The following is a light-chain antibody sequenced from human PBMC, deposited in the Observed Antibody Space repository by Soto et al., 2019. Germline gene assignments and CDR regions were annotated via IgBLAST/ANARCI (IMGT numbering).Light chain of an antibody. J-gene: IGLJ2*01. CDR2: EVT. Sequence: QSALTQPASVSGSPGQSITISCTGTSSDVGGYNFVSWYQHHPGKAPKLMIYEVTNRPSGVSNRFSGSKSGNAASLIISDLQAEDEAYYYCSSYSCSGSRVTFGGGTQLTVL. CDR3: SSYSCSGSRVT. CDR1: SSDVGGYNF. V-gene: IGLV2-14*01.